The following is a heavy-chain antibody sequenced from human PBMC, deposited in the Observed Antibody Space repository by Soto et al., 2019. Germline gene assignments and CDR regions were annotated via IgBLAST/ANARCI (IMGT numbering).Heavy chain of an antibody. CDR1: GFTFSDYG. J-gene: IGHJ4*02. D-gene: IGHD3-3*01. Sequence: GGSLRLSCVVSGFTFSDYGMNWVRQAPGKGLEWVSYISSSSSPTYYADSVKGRFTISRDNAKNSLYLQMDSLRDEDTAVYYCARNPPGGDLWSAYYQYWGQGTLVTVSS. CDR3: ARNPPGGDLWSAYYQY. CDR2: ISSSSSPT. V-gene: IGHV3-48*02.